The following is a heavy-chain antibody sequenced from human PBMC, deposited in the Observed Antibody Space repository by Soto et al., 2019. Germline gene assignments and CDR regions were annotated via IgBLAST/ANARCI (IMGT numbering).Heavy chain of an antibody. V-gene: IGHV3-30*18. CDR3: AKXXWRXIYGGXXPAXXWYFDL. D-gene: IGHD4-17*01. J-gene: IGHJ2*01. CDR1: GFTFSSYG. CDR2: ISYDGSNK. Sequence: QVQLVESGGGVVQPGRSLRLSCAASGFTFSSYGMHWVRQAPGKGLEWVAVISYDGSNKYYADSVKGRFTISRDNSKNTLYLQMNSLRAEDTAVXYCAKXXWRXIYGGXXPAXXWYFDLWGRGTLVTVSS.